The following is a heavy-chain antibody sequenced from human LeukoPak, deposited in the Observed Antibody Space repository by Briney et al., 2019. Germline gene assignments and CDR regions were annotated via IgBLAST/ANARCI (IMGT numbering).Heavy chain of an antibody. D-gene: IGHD1-26*01. V-gene: IGHV3-30-3*01. CDR3: ATGSYYFDY. CDR2: ISYDGSNK. CDR1: GFTFISYA. Sequence: GGSLRLSCAASGFTFISYAMHKVRQAPRKGLEWVAVISYDGSNKYYADSVKGRFTISRDNSKNTLYLQMNSLRAEDTAVYYCATGSYYFDYWGQGTLVTVSS. J-gene: IGHJ4*02.